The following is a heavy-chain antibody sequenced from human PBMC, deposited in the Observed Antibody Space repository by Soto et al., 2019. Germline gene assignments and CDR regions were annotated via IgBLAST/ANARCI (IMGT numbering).Heavy chain of an antibody. J-gene: IGHJ4*02. CDR3: ARGSDMGSVFDY. V-gene: IGHV1-46*01. CDR1: EYTFTSYY. Sequence: ASVKVSCKASEYTFTSYYMHWVRQAPGQGLEWMGIINPSGGSTVYSQKFQDRVTLTRDTSTSTVYMEVSSLRSEDTAIYSCARGSDMGSVFDYWGQGTLVTVSS. CDR2: INPSGGST. D-gene: IGHD6-25*01.